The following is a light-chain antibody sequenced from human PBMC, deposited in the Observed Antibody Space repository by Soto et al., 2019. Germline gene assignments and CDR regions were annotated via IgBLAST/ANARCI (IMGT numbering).Light chain of an antibody. Sequence: QSVLTQSSSASASLGSSVKLTCILSSGHSTYIIAWHQQQPGKAPRFLMTLDRSGSYNRGSGVPDRFSGSSSGADRYLTISDFQFEDAGDYHCEPWYSSTHKVFRAGTPLTLL. V-gene: IGLV4-60*02. J-gene: IGLJ3*02. CDR2: LDRSGSY. CDR3: EPWYSSTHKV. CDR1: SGHSTYI.